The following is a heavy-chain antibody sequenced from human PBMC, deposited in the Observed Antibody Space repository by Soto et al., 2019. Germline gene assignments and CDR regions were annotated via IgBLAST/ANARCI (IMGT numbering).Heavy chain of an antibody. CDR3: TRDPAPNGWYDY. CDR1: GFTFSNYW. D-gene: IGHD6-19*01. J-gene: IGHJ4*02. Sequence: QPVGSLRLSCAASGFTFSNYWMHWVRQTPGKGLVWVSRINSDGSSTSYADSVKGRFTIFKDNAKNTLYLQMNSLRAEDTAVYFCTRDPAPNGWYDYWGQGTLVTVSS. CDR2: INSDGSST. V-gene: IGHV3-74*01.